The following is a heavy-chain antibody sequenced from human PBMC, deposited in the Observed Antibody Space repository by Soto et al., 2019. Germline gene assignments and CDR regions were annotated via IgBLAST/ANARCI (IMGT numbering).Heavy chain of an antibody. D-gene: IGHD2-15*01. J-gene: IGHJ4*02. CDR3: AKNTGLFYVVVVAATSMGALDY. CDR2: ISGSGGST. V-gene: IGHV3-23*01. CDR1: A. Sequence: AMRRFIKKTGKGLEWVSAISGSGGSTYYADSVKGRFTISRDNSKNTLYLQMNSLRAEDTAVYYCAKNTGLFYVVVVAATSMGALDYRRQRTLVTVSS.